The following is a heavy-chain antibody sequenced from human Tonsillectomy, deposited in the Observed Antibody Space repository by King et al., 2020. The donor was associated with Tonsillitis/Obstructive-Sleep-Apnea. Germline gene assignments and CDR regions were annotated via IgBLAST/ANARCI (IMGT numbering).Heavy chain of an antibody. CDR2: ISPYNGNT. CDR1: GYTFTSYG. Sequence: VQLVESGAEVKKPGASVKVSCTSSGYTFTSYGINWLRQAPGQGLEWMGWISPYNGNTDYAQKFQGRVTMTTDTSTSTAYMELRSLRSDDTAVYYCAGDPFYYYMDVWGKGTTVTVSS. V-gene: IGHV1-18*01. CDR3: AGDPFYYYMDV. J-gene: IGHJ6*03.